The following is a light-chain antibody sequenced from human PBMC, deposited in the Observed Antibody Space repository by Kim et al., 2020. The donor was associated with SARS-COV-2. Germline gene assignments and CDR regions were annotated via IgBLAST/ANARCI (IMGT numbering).Light chain of an antibody. CDR2: SNN. Sequence: ELTQPPSASGTPGQRVTISCSGSSSNIGSNTVNWYQQLPGTAPKLLIYSNNQRPSGVPDRFSGSKSGTSASLAISGLQSEDEADYYCAAWDDSLNGWVFGGGSQLTVL. CDR1: SSNIGSNT. J-gene: IGLJ3*02. CDR3: AAWDDSLNGWV. V-gene: IGLV1-44*01.